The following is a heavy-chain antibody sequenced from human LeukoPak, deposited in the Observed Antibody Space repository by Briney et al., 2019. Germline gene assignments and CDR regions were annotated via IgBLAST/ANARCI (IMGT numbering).Heavy chain of an antibody. CDR2: IKQDGSEK. V-gene: IGHV3-7*01. CDR1: GFTFSNYW. D-gene: IGHD5-18*01. CDR3: ARGEYSYGYSSGYDY. J-gene: IGHJ4*02. Sequence: GGSLRLSCAASGFTFSNYWMNWVRQAPGKGLEWVANIKQDGSEKYYVDSVKGRFTISRDNAKNSLYLQMNSLRAEDTAVYYCARGEYSYGYSSGYDYWGQGTLVTVSS.